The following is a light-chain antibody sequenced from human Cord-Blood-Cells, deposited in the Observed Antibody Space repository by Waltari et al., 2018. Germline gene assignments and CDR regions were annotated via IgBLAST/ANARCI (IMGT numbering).Light chain of an antibody. J-gene: IGLJ3*02. CDR1: SSDVGSYNL. Sequence: QSALTQPASVSGSPGQSITISCTGTSSDVGSYNLVSWYQQHPGKAPKLMIYEGSKRPSGVSKRFSGSKSGNTASLTSSGLQAEDEADYYCCSYAGSSNWVFGGGTKLTVL. V-gene: IGLV2-23*01. CDR3: CSYAGSSNWV. CDR2: EGS.